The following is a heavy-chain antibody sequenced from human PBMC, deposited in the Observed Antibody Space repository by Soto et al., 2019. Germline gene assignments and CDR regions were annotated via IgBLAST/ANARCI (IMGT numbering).Heavy chain of an antibody. D-gene: IGHD3-16*02. CDR2: ISSIGTTI. V-gene: IGHV3-48*03. Sequence: GGSLRLSCAASGFTFSTSEMNWVRQAPGKGLEWISYISSIGTTIYYADSVRGRFTISRDNAKSSLYLQMSSLRAEDTAVYYCAKGNSPVTVYWGQGSLVTVSS. CDR3: AKGNSPVTVY. J-gene: IGHJ4*02. CDR1: GFTFSTSE.